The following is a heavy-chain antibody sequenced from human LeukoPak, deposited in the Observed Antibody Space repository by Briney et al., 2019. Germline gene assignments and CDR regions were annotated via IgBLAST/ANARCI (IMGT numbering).Heavy chain of an antibody. CDR3: ARAVAGGDRSRFYSGGWYYFDN. D-gene: IGHD6-19*01. Sequence: PSETLSLTCTVSGASVSSSYWSWIRQPPGKGLAWIGYISDTGSTNYNPSLKGRVTISIHSSPNQFSLELGSVTAADTAMYYCARAVAGGDRSRFYSGGWYYFDNWGQGTLVTVSS. CDR2: ISDTGST. V-gene: IGHV4-59*08. CDR1: GASVSSSY. J-gene: IGHJ4*02.